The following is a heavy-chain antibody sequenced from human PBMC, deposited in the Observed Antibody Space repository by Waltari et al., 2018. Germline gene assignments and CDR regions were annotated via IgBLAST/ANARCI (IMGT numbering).Heavy chain of an antibody. D-gene: IGHD3-22*01. CDR3: AKDGSYDVSSGDYFDY. CDR2: IRWDGGTT. CDR1: GFTFDDYT. Sequence: EVQLVESGGVVVQPGGSLRLSCAASGFTFDDYTMLWVRQAPGKGLEWVSLIRWDGGTTLYADSVKGRFTISRDNTKNSLYLQMNSLRTEDTALYYCAKDGSYDVSSGDYFDYWGQGTLVTVSS. V-gene: IGHV3-43*01. J-gene: IGHJ4*02.